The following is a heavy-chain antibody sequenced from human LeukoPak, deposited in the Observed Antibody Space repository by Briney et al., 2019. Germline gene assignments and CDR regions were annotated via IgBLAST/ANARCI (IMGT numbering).Heavy chain of an antibody. J-gene: IGHJ4*02. CDR2: IEKDGSKK. D-gene: IGHD3-3*01. CDR1: RFTFSSYW. Sequence: PGGSLRLSCAASRFTFSSYWMSWVRQAPGRGLEWVANIEKDGSKKNYVDSVKGRFTISRDNAKNSLYLQMNSLRAEDTAVYYCARGSYDFWSGYYPNDYWGQGTLVTVSS. V-gene: IGHV3-7*03. CDR3: ARGSYDFWSGYYPNDY.